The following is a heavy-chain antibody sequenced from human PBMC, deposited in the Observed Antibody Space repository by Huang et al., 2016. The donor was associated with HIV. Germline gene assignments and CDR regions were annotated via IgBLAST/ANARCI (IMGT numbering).Heavy chain of an antibody. CDR2: INLDGRER. CDR1: GFTFRSYW. V-gene: IGHV3-7*01. J-gene: IGHJ4*02. CDR3: ARGFQAKPGDY. Sequence: EVHLVESGGGLVRPGRSLRLLCAASGFTFRSYWMNGVRQVPGRGLGWVANINLDGRERFYVDSVRGRFTISRDNANNSVSLQLNSLKAEDTGVYYCARGFQAKPGDYWGQGTLVTVSS.